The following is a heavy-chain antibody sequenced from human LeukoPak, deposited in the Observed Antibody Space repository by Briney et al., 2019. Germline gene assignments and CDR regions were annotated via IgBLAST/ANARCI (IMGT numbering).Heavy chain of an antibody. D-gene: IGHD3-10*01. CDR1: GFTFSSYG. CDR2: IWYEGSNK. V-gene: IGHV3-33*01. J-gene: IGHJ6*02. CDR3: ARDLSHYGSGSYWDYYYGMDV. Sequence: GGSLRLSCAASGFTFSSYGMHWVRQAPGKGLEWVAVIWYEGSNKYYADSVKGGFTISRDNSKNTLYLQMNSLRAEDTAVYYCARDLSHYGSGSYWDYYYGMDVWGQGTTVTVSS.